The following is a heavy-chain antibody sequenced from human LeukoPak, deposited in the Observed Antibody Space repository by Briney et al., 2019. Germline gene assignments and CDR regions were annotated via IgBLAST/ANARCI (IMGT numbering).Heavy chain of an antibody. J-gene: IGHJ4*02. CDR3: ARDRGYSGYDWGY. D-gene: IGHD5-12*01. V-gene: IGHV3-7*01. CDR2: IKQDGSEK. CDR1: GFTFSSYW. Sequence: GGSLGLSCAASGFTFSSYWMSWVRQAPGKGLEWVANIKQDGSEKYYVDSVKGRFTISRDNAKNSLYLQMNSLRAEDTAVYYCARDRGYSGYDWGYWGQGTLVTVSS.